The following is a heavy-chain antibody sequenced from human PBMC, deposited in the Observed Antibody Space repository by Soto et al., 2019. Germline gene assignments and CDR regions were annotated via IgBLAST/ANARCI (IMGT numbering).Heavy chain of an antibody. Sequence: EVQLVESGGGLVQPGGSLRLSCAASGFSFSASWMSWARRVPGKGLEWVANISPDGSRMAYVGSGNDRFTISRGNAQNTLYLQMSSLTAEDTAVYYCARHVIRGQGTLVTVSS. CDR3: ARHVI. CDR1: GFSFSASW. V-gene: IGHV3-7*01. J-gene: IGHJ4*02. CDR2: ISPDGSRM. D-gene: IGHD2-21*01.